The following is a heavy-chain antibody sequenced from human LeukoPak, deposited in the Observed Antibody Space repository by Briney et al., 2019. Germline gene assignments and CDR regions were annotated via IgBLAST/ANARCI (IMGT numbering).Heavy chain of an antibody. Sequence: GGSLRLSCAASGFTFSNAWMIWVRQAPGKGLEWVGRIRSKTDGETIHYAAPVKGRFTISRDDSKNTLYLQMDSLKTEDTAVYYCTTDWVLRSFADYWGQGTLVTVSS. CDR2: IRSKTDGETI. CDR3: TTDWVLRSFADY. D-gene: IGHD3-9*01. V-gene: IGHV3-15*01. CDR1: GFTFSNAW. J-gene: IGHJ4*02.